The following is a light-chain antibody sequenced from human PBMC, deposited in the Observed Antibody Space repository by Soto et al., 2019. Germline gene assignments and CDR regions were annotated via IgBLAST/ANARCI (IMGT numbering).Light chain of an antibody. CDR3: RQRYNWPLT. J-gene: IGKJ4*01. Sequence: TVLTQSPATLSLSPGERATLSCKASQSIGNSLGWFQQKPGQAPRLLIDDAFNRATGIPARFTGSGSGSGFTLTISSLEPEDVGVYYCRQRYNWPLTFGGGTKVEIK. V-gene: IGKV3-11*01. CDR2: DAF. CDR1: QSIGNS.